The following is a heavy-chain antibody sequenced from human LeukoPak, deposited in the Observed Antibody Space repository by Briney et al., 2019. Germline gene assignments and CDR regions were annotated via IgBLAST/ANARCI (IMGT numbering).Heavy chain of an antibody. CDR1: GGSLSSDY. J-gene: IGHJ4*02. D-gene: IGHD5-12*01. Sequence: SETLSLTCTVSGGSLSSDYWSWIRQPAGKGLEWIGYIYHSGSTNYNLSLKRRVTISVDTSKNQFSLKSSSVTAADTAVYYWARDGYSGNDGLWGQGTLVTVSS. CDR2: IYHSGST. V-gene: IGHV4-59*01. CDR3: ARDGYSGNDGL.